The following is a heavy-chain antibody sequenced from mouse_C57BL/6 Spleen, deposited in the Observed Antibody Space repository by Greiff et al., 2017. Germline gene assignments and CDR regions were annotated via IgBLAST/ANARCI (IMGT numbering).Heavy chain of an antibody. J-gene: IGHJ1*03. CDR3: ARRGYYDYDWYFDV. V-gene: IGHV1-81*01. CDR1: GYTFTSYG. D-gene: IGHD2-4*01. CDR2: IYPRSGNT. Sequence: VKLMESGAELARPGASVKLSCKASGYTFTSYGISWVKQRTGQGLEWIGEIYPRSGNTYYNEKFKGKATLTADKSSSTAYMELRSLTSEDSAVYFCARRGYYDYDWYFDVWGTGTTVTVSS.